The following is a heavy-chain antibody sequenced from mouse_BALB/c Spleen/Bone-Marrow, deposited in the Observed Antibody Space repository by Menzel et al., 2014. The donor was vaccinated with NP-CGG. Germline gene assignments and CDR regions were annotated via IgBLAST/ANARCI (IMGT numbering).Heavy chain of an antibody. CDR2: ISSGSRTI. D-gene: IGHD4-1*01. V-gene: IGHV5-17*02. J-gene: IGHJ2*01. CDR1: GFTFSSFG. CDR3: TRGGNWDDFDY. Sequence: DVHLVESGGGLVKPGGSLKLSCAASGFTFSSFGMHWVRQAPEKGLEWVAYISSGSRTIYYADTVKGRFTISRDKPKKTLFLQMTSLRSEDAAMYYCTRGGNWDDFDYWGQGTTLTVSS.